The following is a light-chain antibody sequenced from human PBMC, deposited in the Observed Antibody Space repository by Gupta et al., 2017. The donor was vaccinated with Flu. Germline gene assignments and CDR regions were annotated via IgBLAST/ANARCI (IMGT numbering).Light chain of an antibody. CDR1: QGISRW. J-gene: IGKJ2*01. CDR2: KAS. CDR3: QQYNSFPYT. Sequence: DIQMTQSPSTLSASVGDRVTITCRASQGISRWLAWFQQKPGKAPTLLIHKASSLESGVPSRFRGSGSGTEFTLTIDSLQPDDFATYHCQQYNSFPYTFGQGTKLEIK. V-gene: IGKV1-5*03.